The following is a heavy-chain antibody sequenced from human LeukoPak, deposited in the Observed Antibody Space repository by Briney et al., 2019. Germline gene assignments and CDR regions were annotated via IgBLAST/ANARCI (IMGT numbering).Heavy chain of an antibody. CDR2: ISYDGSNK. V-gene: IGHV3-30*18. CDR1: GITFSSYG. Sequence: GRSLRLSCAASGITFSSYGMHWVRQAPGKGLEWVAVISYDGSNKYYADSVKGRFTISRDNSKNTLYLQMNSLRAEDTAVYYCAKDDAQAYCSGGSCYKAILDYWGQGTLVTVSS. CDR3: AKDDAQAYCSGGSCYKAILDY. J-gene: IGHJ4*02. D-gene: IGHD2-15*01.